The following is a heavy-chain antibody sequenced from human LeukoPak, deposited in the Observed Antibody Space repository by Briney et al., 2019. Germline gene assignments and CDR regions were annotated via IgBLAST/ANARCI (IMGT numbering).Heavy chain of an antibody. CDR2: IYYSGST. D-gene: IGHD3-22*01. CDR3: ARRGYDSSGYYFDY. CDR1: GGSISSYY. J-gene: IGHJ4*02. Sequence: PSETLSLTCTVSGGSISSYYWSWIRQPPGKGLEWIGYIYYSGSTNYNPSLKSRVTISVDTSKNQFSLKLSSVTAADTAVYYCARRGYDSSGYYFDYWGQGALVTVSS. V-gene: IGHV4-59*08.